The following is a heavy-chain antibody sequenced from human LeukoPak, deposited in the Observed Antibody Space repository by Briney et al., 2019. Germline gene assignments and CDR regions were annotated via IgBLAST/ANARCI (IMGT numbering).Heavy chain of an antibody. CDR1: GGTFSSYA. Sequence: SVKVSCKASGGTFSSYAMSGVRQAAGQGRDWMGGIIPILGIANYAQKFQGRVTITADKSTSTAYMELSSLRSEDTAVYYCARDYDYGDSYFDYWGQGTLVTVYS. V-gene: IGHV1-69*10. CDR3: ARDYDYGDSYFDY. D-gene: IGHD4-17*01. J-gene: IGHJ4*02. CDR2: IIPILGIA.